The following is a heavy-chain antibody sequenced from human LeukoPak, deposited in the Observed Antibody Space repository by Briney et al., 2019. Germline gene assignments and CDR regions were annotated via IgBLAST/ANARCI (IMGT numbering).Heavy chain of an antibody. V-gene: IGHV4-59*01. CDR1: GVSISDYH. J-gene: IGHJ4*02. CDR3: ARGGWYSSSWSFDY. D-gene: IGHD6-13*01. Sequence: PSETLSLTCSVSGVSISDYHWIWIRQPPAKGLEWMGYFSYSGSTRYNPSLKSRVTISVDTSKNQFSLKLSSVTAADTAVYYCARGGWYSSSWSFDYWGQGTLVTVSS. CDR2: FSYSGST.